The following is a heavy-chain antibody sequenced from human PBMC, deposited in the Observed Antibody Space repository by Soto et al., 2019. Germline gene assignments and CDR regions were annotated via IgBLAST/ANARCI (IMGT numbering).Heavy chain of an antibody. Sequence: QVQLVQSGAEVKKPGASVKVSCKTSGYTFTNYGISWVRQAPGQGLEWMGWISTYNGRTNYAQKLQGRVTMTTDTSTSTAYVELRSLRSDDTAIYYCAREAPGDYDSSGYYYDFELDYWGLGTLVTVSS. D-gene: IGHD3-22*01. CDR2: ISTYNGRT. CDR1: GYTFTNYG. J-gene: IGHJ4*02. CDR3: AREAPGDYDSSGYYYDFELDY. V-gene: IGHV1-18*01.